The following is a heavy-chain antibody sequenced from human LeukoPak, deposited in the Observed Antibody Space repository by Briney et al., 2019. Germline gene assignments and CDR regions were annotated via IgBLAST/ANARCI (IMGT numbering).Heavy chain of an antibody. CDR1: GFTFSTYG. Sequence: PGGSLRLSCAASGFTFSTYGMHWVRQAPGKGLEWVAVIWYDGSNKNYADSVKGRFTISRDNSKNTLYLQMNSLRAEDTAVYYCAKDHAGKVVPAAGYYYYMDVWGKGTTVTVSS. V-gene: IGHV3-30*02. D-gene: IGHD2-2*01. CDR2: IWYDGSNK. J-gene: IGHJ6*03. CDR3: AKDHAGKVVPAAGYYYYMDV.